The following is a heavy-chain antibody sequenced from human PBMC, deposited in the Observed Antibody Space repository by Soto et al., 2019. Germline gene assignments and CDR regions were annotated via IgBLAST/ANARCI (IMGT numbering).Heavy chain of an antibody. V-gene: IGHV1-3*01. Sequence: ASVKVSCKASGYTFTNYAIHWVRQAPGQRLEWMGWINAGNGNTKYSQKLQGRVTITRDTSASTAYMELSSLRSEDTAVYYCARAVAVPADFDYWGQGTLVTFSS. CDR1: GYTFTNYA. D-gene: IGHD6-19*01. CDR3: ARAVAVPADFDY. J-gene: IGHJ4*02. CDR2: INAGNGNT.